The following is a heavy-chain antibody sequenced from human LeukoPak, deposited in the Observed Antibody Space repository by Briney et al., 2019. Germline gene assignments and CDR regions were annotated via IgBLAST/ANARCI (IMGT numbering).Heavy chain of an antibody. CDR2: IYTSGST. D-gene: IGHD2-15*01. Sequence: PSETLSLTCAVYGGSFSGYYWSWIRQPPGKGLEWIGRIYTSGSTNYNPSLKSRVTISVDTSKNQFSLKLSSVTAADTAVYYCARGYLGYCSGGSCGTRFDPWGQGTLVTVSS. J-gene: IGHJ5*02. CDR1: GGSFSGYY. V-gene: IGHV4-4*08. CDR3: ARGYLGYCSGGSCGTRFDP.